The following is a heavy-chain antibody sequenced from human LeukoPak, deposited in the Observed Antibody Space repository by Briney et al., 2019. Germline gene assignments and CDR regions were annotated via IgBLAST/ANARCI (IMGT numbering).Heavy chain of an antibody. CDR2: IIPIFGTA. V-gene: IGHV1-69*13. Sequence: SVKVSCKASGGTFSSYAISWVRQAPGQGLEWMGGIIPIFGTANYAQKFQGRVTITADESTSTAYMELSSLRSEDTAVYYCARVPSHYDILTGYYNENNWFDPWGQGTLVTVSS. J-gene: IGHJ5*02. D-gene: IGHD3-9*01. CDR3: ARVPSHYDILTGYYNENNWFDP. CDR1: GGTFSSYA.